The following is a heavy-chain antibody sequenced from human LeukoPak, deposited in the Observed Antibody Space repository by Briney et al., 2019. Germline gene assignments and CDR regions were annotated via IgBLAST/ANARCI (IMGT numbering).Heavy chain of an antibody. V-gene: IGHV1-24*01. D-gene: IGHD5-24*01. CDR1: GYTLTELS. J-gene: IGHJ4*02. CDR3: ATNSRWLQYFDY. Sequence: ASVKVSCKVSGYTLTELSMHWVRQAPGKGLEWMGGFDPEDGETIYAQKFQGRVTMTEDTSTDTAYMELSSLRSEDTAVYYCATNSRWLQYFDYWGQGILVTVSS. CDR2: FDPEDGET.